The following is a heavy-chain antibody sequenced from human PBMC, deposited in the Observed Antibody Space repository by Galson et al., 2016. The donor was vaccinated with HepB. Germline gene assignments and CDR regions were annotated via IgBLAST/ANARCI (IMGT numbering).Heavy chain of an antibody. CDR1: GFEFSKYW. J-gene: IGHJ1*01. CDR3: VRLRDPGIRAAHFQN. CDR2: IYPGYSDT. D-gene: IGHD3-3*02. V-gene: IGHV5-51*01. Sequence: QSGAEVKKPGEPLQFSCRGSGFEFSKYWIGWVRQMPGTGLEWMGIIYPGYSDTRYNLAFQGQVTISADKSTDTAFLQWGSLRSSDTAMYYCVRLRDPGIRAAHFQNWGQGTQVIVSS.